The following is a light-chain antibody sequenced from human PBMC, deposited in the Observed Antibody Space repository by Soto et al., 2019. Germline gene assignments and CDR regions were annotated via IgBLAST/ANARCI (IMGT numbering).Light chain of an antibody. CDR3: PAGDSSTVV. J-gene: IGLJ2*01. Sequence: SYELTQPPSVSVSPGQTASITCSGDTLGDKYACWYQQKPGQSPVLVIYQDSKRPSGIPERFSGSNSGNTATLTISGSQPMDGAGYSCPAGDSSTVVCGRGTTLTVL. CDR2: QDS. V-gene: IGLV3-1*01. CDR1: TLGDKY.